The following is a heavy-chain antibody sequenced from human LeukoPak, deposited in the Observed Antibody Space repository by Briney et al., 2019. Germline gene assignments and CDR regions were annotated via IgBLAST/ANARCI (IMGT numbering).Heavy chain of an antibody. CDR1: GFSLSTSEVS. CDR2: IYWNDDK. D-gene: IGHD2-2*01. J-gene: IGHJ4*02. Sequence: GPTPVNPTQTLAPSFTFSGFSLSTSEVSVGCIRQPPGKALEWLALIYWNDDKRYSPSLKSRLTITKDTSKNQVVLTMTNMDPVDTATYYCAHYQQYYFDYWGQGTLVTVSS. V-gene: IGHV2-5*01. CDR3: AHYQQYYFDY.